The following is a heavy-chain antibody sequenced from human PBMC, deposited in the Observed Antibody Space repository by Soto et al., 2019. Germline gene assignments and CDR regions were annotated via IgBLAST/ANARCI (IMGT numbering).Heavy chain of an antibody. Sequence: QVQLVESGGGVVQPGQSLRLACVGSGFTFSNYGMHWVRQAPGEGLEWVAVISYDEDNIYYADSVKGRFTISRDNSKDTLYLQMNSLRPEDTAVYCWAKSGTTVTTFWYFDLWGRGTLVTVSS. CDR3: AKSGTTVTTFWYFDL. J-gene: IGHJ2*01. D-gene: IGHD4-17*01. CDR1: GFTFSNYG. V-gene: IGHV3-30*18. CDR2: ISYDEDNI.